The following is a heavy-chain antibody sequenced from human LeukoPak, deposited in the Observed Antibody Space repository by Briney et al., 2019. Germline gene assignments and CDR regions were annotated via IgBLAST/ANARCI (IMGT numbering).Heavy chain of an antibody. V-gene: IGHV1-69*01. CDR1: GGTFSSYA. CDR3: ARDPYYGDYMGVFDY. J-gene: IGHJ4*02. Sequence: SVKVSCKASGGTFSSYAISWVRQAPGQGLEWMGGNIPIFGTANYAQKFQGRVTITADESTSTAYMELSSLRSEDTAVYYYARDPYYGDYMGVFDYWGQGTLVTVSS. CDR2: NIPIFGTA. D-gene: IGHD4-17*01.